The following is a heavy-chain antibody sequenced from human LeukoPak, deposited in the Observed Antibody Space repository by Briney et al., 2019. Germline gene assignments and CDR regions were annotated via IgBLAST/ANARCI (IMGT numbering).Heavy chain of an antibody. J-gene: IGHJ6*02. Sequence: GGSLRLSCAASRFTFSSYSMNWVRQAPGKGLEWVSYISSSSSANYYADSVKGRFTISRDNAKNSLYLQMNSLRDEDTAVYYCARERFIGGNSYGLDVWGQGTTVTVSS. V-gene: IGHV3-48*02. CDR3: ARERFIGGNSYGLDV. CDR2: ISSSSSAN. CDR1: RFTFSSYS. D-gene: IGHD5-18*01.